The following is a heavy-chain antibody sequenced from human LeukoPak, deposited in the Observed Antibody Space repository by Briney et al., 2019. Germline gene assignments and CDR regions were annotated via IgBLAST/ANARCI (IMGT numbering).Heavy chain of an antibody. CDR1: GYSISSGDYY. D-gene: IGHD2-2*01. V-gene: IGHV4-61*02. CDR2: VDLGGRT. J-gene: IGHJ5*02. Sequence: PSQTLSLTCNVSGYSISSGDYYWTWIRQPAGKGLEWIGRVDLGGRTSYNPSLISRVTVSVAPSKNQFSLSLTSVTAADTATYYCAREGAYCSGTDCFATTVDAWGPGALATVSS. CDR3: AREGAYCSGTDCFATTVDA.